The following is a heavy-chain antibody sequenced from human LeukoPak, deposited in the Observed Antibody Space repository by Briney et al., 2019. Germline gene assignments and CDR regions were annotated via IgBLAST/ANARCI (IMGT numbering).Heavy chain of an antibody. V-gene: IGHV3-23*01. CDR1: GFTFSNYA. CDR2: ISGSDSST. D-gene: IGHD2-15*01. J-gene: IGHJ6*03. CDR3: AKDRAATHYYYYYMDV. Sequence: GGSLRLSCAASGFTFSNYAMSWVRQAPGKGLEWVSAISGSDSSTYYADSVKGRFTISRDNSKNTLYLQMNSLRAEDTAVYYCAKDRAATHYYYYYMDVWGKGTTVTVSS.